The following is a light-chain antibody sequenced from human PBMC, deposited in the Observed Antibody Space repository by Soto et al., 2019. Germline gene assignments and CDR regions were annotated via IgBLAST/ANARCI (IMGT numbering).Light chain of an antibody. CDR2: AAS. J-gene: IGKJ4*01. CDR3: QHYYSYTLT. Sequence: AIRMTQSPSSLSASTGDRVTITCRASQGISSYLAWYQQKPGKAPKLLIYAASTLQSGVPSRFSGSGSGTDFTLTITGLQSEDFATYHCQHYYSYTLTFGRGTKVEIK. V-gene: IGKV1-8*01. CDR1: QGISSY.